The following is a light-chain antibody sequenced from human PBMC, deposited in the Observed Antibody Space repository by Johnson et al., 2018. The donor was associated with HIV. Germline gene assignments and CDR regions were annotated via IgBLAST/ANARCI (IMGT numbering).Light chain of an antibody. CDR1: SSNIGNNY. V-gene: IGLV1-51*01. J-gene: IGLJ1*01. CDR3: GTWDSGLDAGNV. Sequence: QSVLTQPHSVSAAPGQKVTISCSGSSSNIGNNYVSWYQQLPGTPPKLLIYEHNKQPSGIPDRFSGSNSGTSATLGIPGHQPGDVAHYYCGTWDSGLDAGNVFGTGAKVTVL. CDR2: EHN.